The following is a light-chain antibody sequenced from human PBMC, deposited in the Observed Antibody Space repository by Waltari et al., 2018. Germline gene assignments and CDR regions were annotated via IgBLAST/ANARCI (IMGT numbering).Light chain of an antibody. CDR2: DVS. V-gene: IGLV2-14*03. J-gene: IGLJ2*01. CDR1: SSDVGPSHY. Sequence: QSALTQPASVSGSPGQSITISCTGTSSDVGPSHYFPRYQQHPGKAPKLMIFDVSNRPSGVSNRFSGSKSGNTASLTISGLQAEDEADYYCSSYISSSTLELFGGGTSLTVL. CDR3: SSYISSSTLEL.